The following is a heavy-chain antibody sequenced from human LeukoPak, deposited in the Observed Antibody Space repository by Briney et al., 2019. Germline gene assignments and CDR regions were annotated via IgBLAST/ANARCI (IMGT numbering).Heavy chain of an antibody. CDR1: GGSISSGGYS. D-gene: IGHD3-3*01. Sequence: SQTLSLTCAVSGGSISSGGYSWSWIRQPPGKGLEWIGYIYHSGSTYYNPSLKSRITISVDRAKNRFSLKLSSVTAGDTAVYYCARGRRRLNYDFWSAKRVSGAFDIWGQGTMVTVSS. J-gene: IGHJ3*02. V-gene: IGHV4-30-2*01. CDR3: ARGRRRLNYDFWSAKRVSGAFDI. CDR2: IYHSGST.